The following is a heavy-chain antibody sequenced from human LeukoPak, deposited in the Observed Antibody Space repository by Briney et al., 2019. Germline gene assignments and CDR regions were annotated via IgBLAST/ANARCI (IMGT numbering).Heavy chain of an antibody. CDR2: IYYSVTT. CDR3: ASSQRVGVNAPMAYSI. V-gene: IGHV4-59*01. D-gene: IGHD5-18*01. CDR1: SASIRISY. J-gene: IGHJ4*02. Sequence: PSQSLSPTRPLCSASIRISYCGSIRHPPGKGLGWIGYIYYSVTTSYSSSRRTRATISLATPKNHFSLRLSSRTAAASAVYYFASSQRVGVNAPMAYSIWGQGTLVTVSS.